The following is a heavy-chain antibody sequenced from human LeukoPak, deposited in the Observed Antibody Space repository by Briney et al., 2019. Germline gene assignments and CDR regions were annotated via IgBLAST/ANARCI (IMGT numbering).Heavy chain of an antibody. Sequence: GRSLRLSCAASGFTFSNYGMHWVRQAPGQGLEWVAIIWYDGSKKYYVDSVKGRFAISRDNSKNTLYLQMNSLKAEDTAVYYCAREGRQQLGSFDYWGQGTLVTVSA. D-gene: IGHD6-13*01. CDR2: IWYDGSKK. J-gene: IGHJ4*02. V-gene: IGHV3-33*01. CDR1: GFTFSNYG. CDR3: AREGRQQLGSFDY.